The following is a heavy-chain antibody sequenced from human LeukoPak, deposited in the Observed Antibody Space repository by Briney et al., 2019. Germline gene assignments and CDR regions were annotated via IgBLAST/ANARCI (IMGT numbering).Heavy chain of an antibody. CDR2: ISGSGGST. D-gene: IGHD6-13*01. CDR3: AKSRGSSWPHLQGY. CDR1: GFTFSSYA. V-gene: IGHV3-23*01. Sequence: PGGSLRLSCAASGFTFSSYAMSWVRQAPGKGLEWVSAISGSGGSTYYADSVKGRFTISRDNSKNTLYLQMNSLGAEDTAVYYCAKSRGSSWPHLQGYWGQGTLVTVSS. J-gene: IGHJ4*02.